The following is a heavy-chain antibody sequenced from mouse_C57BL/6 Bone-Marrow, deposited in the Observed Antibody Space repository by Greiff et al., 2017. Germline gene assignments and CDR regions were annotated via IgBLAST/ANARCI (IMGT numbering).Heavy chain of an antibody. CDR1: GYTFTSYW. CDR3: AGKILLLRGWYFDV. D-gene: IGHD1-1*01. CDR2: IYPGSGST. V-gene: IGHV1-55*01. J-gene: IGHJ1*03. Sequence: VQLQQPGAELVKPGASVKMSCKASGYTFTSYWITWVKQRPGQGLEWIGDIYPGSGSTNYNEKFKSKATLTVDTSSSTAYMQLSSLTSEDSAVYYWAGKILLLRGWYFDVWGTGTTVTVSS.